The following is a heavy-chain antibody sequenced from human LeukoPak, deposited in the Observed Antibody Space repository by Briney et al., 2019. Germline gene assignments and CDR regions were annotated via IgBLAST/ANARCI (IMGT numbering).Heavy chain of an antibody. CDR3: ASSVGRGYSGFYGGNSLFDY. CDR1: GYSFTSYW. Sequence: PGESLKISCKGSGYSFTSYWIGWVRQMPGKGLEWMGIIYPGDSDTRYSPSFQGQVTISADKSIRTAYLQWSSLKASDTAMYYCASSVGRGYSGFYGGNSLFDYWGQGTLVTVSS. V-gene: IGHV5-51*01. CDR2: IYPGDSDT. J-gene: IGHJ4*02. D-gene: IGHD4-23*01.